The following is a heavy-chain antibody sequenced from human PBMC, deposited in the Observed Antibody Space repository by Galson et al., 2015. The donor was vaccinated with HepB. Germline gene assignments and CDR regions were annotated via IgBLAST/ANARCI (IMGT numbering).Heavy chain of an antibody. D-gene: IGHD6-13*01. CDR2: IFKNGRI. CDR3: VRDEFDRAGSSWYATSH. Sequence: SLRLSCAASGFTVSNYYMTWVRQAPGKGLEWVSVIFKNGRIFHTDSVKGRFSGSRDDSKNTVYLEMNSLRVEDTAVYYCVRDEFDRAGSSWYATSHWGQGTLVTVSS. V-gene: IGHV3-66*03. J-gene: IGHJ4*02. CDR1: GFTVSNYY.